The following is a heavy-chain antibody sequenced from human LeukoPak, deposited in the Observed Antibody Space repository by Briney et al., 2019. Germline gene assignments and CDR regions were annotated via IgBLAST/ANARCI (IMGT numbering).Heavy chain of an antibody. V-gene: IGHV4-59*08. J-gene: IGHJ4*02. D-gene: IGHD2-2*01. CDR1: GVSSSSHY. CDR2: VHYSGGT. Sequence: PSETLSLTCTVSGVSSSSHYWTWIRQPPGKGLEWIGCVHYSGGTRYNPSLNSRVTISLDTSKNQFSLKLSSVTAADTAVYYCARHLYSYACHFDCWGQGTLVTVSS. CDR3: ARHLYSYACHFDC.